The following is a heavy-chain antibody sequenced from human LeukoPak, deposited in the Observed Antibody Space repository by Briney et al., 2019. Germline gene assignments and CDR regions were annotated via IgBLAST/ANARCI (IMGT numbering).Heavy chain of an antibody. V-gene: IGHV3-21*01. CDR3: ARDSGDYVPFDY. D-gene: IGHD4-17*01. CDR2: ISSSSSYI. Sequence: GGSLRLSCAASGFTFSSYSMNWVRQAPGKGLEWVSSISSSSSYIYYADSVKGRFTISRDNAKNSLYLQMNSLRAEDTAVYYCARDSGDYVPFDYWGQGTLSPSPQ. CDR1: GFTFSSYS. J-gene: IGHJ4*02.